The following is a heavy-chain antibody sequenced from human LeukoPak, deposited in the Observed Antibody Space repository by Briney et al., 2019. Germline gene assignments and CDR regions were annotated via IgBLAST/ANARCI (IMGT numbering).Heavy chain of an antibody. CDR3: TRRSSAAGRQYFDY. V-gene: IGHV3-15*07. J-gene: IGHJ4*02. CDR2: IKSETDGGTT. D-gene: IGHD6-13*01. Sequence: PGGSLRLSCAASGFTFSSAWMNWVRQAPGKGLEWVGRIKSETDGGTTDYAAPVKGTFTISRDDSENTLYPQMNSLKTEDTAVYYCTRRSSAAGRQYFDYWGQGTLVTGSS. CDR1: GFTFSSAW.